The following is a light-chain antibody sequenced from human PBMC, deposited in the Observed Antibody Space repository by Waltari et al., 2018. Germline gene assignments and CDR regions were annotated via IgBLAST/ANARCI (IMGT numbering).Light chain of an antibody. CDR3: QQHDSYPLT. V-gene: IGKV1-9*01. J-gene: IGKJ4*01. CDR1: QGISSY. CDR2: AAS. Sequence: DIQLTQSPSFLSASVGDRVTITRRASQGISSYLAWYQQKPGKAPKLLIYAASTLQSGVPSRFSGSGSGTEFTLTISSLQPEDFVSYYCQQHDSYPLTFGGGTKVEIK.